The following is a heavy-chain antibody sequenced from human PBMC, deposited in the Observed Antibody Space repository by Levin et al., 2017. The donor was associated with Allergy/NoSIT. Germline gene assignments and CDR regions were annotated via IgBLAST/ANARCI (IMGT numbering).Heavy chain of an antibody. CDR2: IYDTGTT. CDR1: DGSINSYY. D-gene: IGHD1-26*01. V-gene: IGHV4-59*08. J-gene: IGHJ4*02. Sequence: SETLSLTCTVSDGSINSYYWSWIRQSPGKGLEWIGYIYDTGTTTYNPSLKSRVTISADTSKNNFSLKMSSVTAADTAVYYCARRTYYPYYFDRWGPGTLVTVS. CDR3: ARRTYYPYYFDR.